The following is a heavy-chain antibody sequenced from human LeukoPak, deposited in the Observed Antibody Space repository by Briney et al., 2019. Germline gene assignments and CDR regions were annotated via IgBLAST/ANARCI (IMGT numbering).Heavy chain of an antibody. CDR2: ISSSSSYT. D-gene: IGHD2-2*01. V-gene: IGHV3-11*06. Sequence: GGSLRLSCAASGFTFSDYYMSWIRQAPGKGLEWVSYISSSSSYTNYADSVKGRFTISRDNAKNSLYLQMNSLRAEDTAVYYCARAGDIVVVPAAYIDYWGQGTLVTVSS. J-gene: IGHJ4*02. CDR3: ARAGDIVVVPAAYIDY. CDR1: GFTFSDYY.